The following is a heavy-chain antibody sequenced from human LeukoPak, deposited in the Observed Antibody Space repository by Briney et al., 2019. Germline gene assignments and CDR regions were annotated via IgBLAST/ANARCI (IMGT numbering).Heavy chain of an antibody. CDR2: INPNSGGT. Sequence: ASVKVSCKASGYTFTGYYMHWVRQAPGQGLEWMGWINPNSGGTNYAQKFQGWVTMTRDTSISTVYMELSSLRSEDTAVYYCARDFSSVTKDHLGNDYWGQGTLVTVSS. V-gene: IGHV1-2*04. CDR1: GYTFTGYY. D-gene: IGHD4-17*01. J-gene: IGHJ4*02. CDR3: ARDFSSVTKDHLGNDY.